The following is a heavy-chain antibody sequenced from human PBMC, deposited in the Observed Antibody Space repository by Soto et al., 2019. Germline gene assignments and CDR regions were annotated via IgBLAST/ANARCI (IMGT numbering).Heavy chain of an antibody. Sequence: QVQLQESGPGLVKPSETLSLTCTVSGGSISSYYWSWIRQPPGKGLEWIGYIYYSGSTNYNPSLKSRVTISVDTSKNQFSLKLSSVTAADTAVYYCARVPRGYNDYYYCYGMDVWGQGTTVTVSS. CDR1: GGSISSYY. J-gene: IGHJ6*02. V-gene: IGHV4-59*01. CDR3: ARVPRGYNDYYYCYGMDV. D-gene: IGHD3-10*01. CDR2: IYYSGST.